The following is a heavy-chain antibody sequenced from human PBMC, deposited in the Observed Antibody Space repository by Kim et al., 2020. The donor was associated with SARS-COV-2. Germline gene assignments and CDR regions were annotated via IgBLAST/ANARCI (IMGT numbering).Heavy chain of an antibody. V-gene: IGHV3-73*01. CDR2: IRSKANSYAT. CDR3: TRLNVEIRDYAAGAREGYDSSGYLVP. J-gene: IGHJ5*02. Sequence: GGSLRLSCAASGFTFSGSAMHWVRQASGKGLEWVGRIRSKANSYATAYAASVKGRFTISRDDSKNTAYLQMNSLKTEDTAVYYCTRLNVEIRDYAAGAREGYDSSGYLVPWGQGTLVTVSS. CDR1: GFTFSGSA. D-gene: IGHD3-22*01.